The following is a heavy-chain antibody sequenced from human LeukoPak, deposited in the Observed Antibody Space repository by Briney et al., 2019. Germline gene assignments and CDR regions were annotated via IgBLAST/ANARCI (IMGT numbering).Heavy chain of an antibody. D-gene: IGHD3-9*01. CDR3: ARDRPMYYDILTGEFDS. V-gene: IGHV3-21*01. CDR2: ISSSGSYI. Sequence: GGSLRLSCGASGFTLSGYSISWVRQAPGKGLEWVSSISSSGSYINYADSVKGRFTITRDSAKNSVFLQMHSLGAEDTAVYYCARDRPMYYDILTGEFDSWGQGTLVSVSS. CDR1: GFTLSGYS. J-gene: IGHJ4*02.